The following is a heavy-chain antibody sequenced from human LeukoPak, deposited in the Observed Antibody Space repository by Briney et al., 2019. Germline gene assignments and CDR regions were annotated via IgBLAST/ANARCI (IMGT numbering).Heavy chain of an antibody. D-gene: IGHD2-15*01. Sequence: GGSLRLSCAASGFTFSSHAMHWVRQAPGKGLEWVAVISYDGSNKYYADSVKGRFTISRDNSKNTLYLQMNSLRAEDTAVYYCAKDLGYCSGGSCYLYGMDVWGQGTTVTVSS. J-gene: IGHJ6*02. CDR3: AKDLGYCSGGSCYLYGMDV. CDR2: ISYDGSNK. V-gene: IGHV3-30*04. CDR1: GFTFSSHA.